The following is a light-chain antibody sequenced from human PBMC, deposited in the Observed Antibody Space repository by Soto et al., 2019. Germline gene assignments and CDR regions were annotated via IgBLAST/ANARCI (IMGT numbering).Light chain of an antibody. CDR3: QQRSNWQGIT. CDR2: DAS. J-gene: IGKJ5*01. Sequence: EIVLTQSPATLSLSPGERATLSCRASYIVSSYLAWYQQKPGQAPRLLIYDASNRATGIPSRFSGSGSGTDFTLTISSLEPEDFAVYYCQQRSNWQGITFGQGTRLEIK. CDR1: YIVSSY. V-gene: IGKV3-11*01.